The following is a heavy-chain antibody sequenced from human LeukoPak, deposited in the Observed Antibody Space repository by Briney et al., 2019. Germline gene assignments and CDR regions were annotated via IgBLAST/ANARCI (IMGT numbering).Heavy chain of an antibody. J-gene: IGHJ4*02. V-gene: IGHV3-9*01. Sequence: GGSLRLSCAASGFTFSSYAMSWVRQAPGKGLEWVSGISWNSGSIGYADSVKGRFTISRDNAKNSLYLQMNSLRAEDTALYYCAKDHRVRGVTKYYFDYWGQGTLVTVSS. CDR3: AKDHRVRGVTKYYFDY. CDR2: ISWNSGSI. D-gene: IGHD3-10*01. CDR1: GFTFSSYA.